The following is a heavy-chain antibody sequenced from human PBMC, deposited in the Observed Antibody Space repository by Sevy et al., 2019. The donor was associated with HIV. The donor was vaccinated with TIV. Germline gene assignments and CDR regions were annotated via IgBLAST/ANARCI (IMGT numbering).Heavy chain of an antibody. CDR1: GFTFNVFW. Sequence: GGSLRLSCAASGFTFNVFWMHWVRQTPGKGLEWVANINQDGSEIYYVDSVRGRFTISRDNAKNSIYLQMNSLGAEDTAVYYCARAIGIVDAFWGQGTLVTVSS. J-gene: IGHJ4*02. V-gene: IGHV3-7*01. CDR2: INQDGSEI. CDR3: ARAIGIVDAF. D-gene: IGHD3-16*01.